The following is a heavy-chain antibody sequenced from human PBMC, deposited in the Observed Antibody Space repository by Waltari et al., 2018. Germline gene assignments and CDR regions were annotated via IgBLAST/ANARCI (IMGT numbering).Heavy chain of an antibody. D-gene: IGHD3-3*01. CDR2: ISSSGSTI. Sequence: YYMSWIRQAPGKGLEWVSYISSSGSTIYYADSVKGRFTISRDNAKNSLYLQMNSLRAEDTAVYYCARDVPYDFWSGRQDAFDIWGQGTMVTVSS. V-gene: IGHV3-11*01. CDR1: YY. CDR3: ARDVPYDFWSGRQDAFDI. J-gene: IGHJ3*02.